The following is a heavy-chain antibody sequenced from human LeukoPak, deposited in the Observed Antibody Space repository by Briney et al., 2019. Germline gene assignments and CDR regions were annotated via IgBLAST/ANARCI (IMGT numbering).Heavy chain of an antibody. CDR3: AKGGGVVVPAAHEP. CDR2: ISGSGGST. V-gene: IGHV3-23*01. J-gene: IGHJ5*02. Sequence: GGSLRLSCAASGFTFSDYYMSWVRQAPGKGLEWVSAISGSGGSTYYADSVKGRFTISRDNSKNTLYLQMNSLRAEDTAVYYCAKGGGVVVPAAHEPWGQGTLVTVSS. CDR1: GFTFSDYY. D-gene: IGHD2-2*01.